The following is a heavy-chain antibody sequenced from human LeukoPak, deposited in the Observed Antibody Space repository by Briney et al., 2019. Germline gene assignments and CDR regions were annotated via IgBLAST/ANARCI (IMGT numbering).Heavy chain of an antibody. Sequence: SETPSLTCTVSSGSSSSYYWSWIRQPPGKGLEWIGHVHYSETSRYNPSLESRVSITVDTSKNHFSLRLSSVTAADTAVYYCAGGNPSGRPGIGFDYWGQGALVTVSS. V-gene: IGHV4-59*01. CDR1: SGSSSSYY. D-gene: IGHD1-26*01. CDR3: AGGNPSGRPGIGFDY. J-gene: IGHJ4*02. CDR2: VHYSETS.